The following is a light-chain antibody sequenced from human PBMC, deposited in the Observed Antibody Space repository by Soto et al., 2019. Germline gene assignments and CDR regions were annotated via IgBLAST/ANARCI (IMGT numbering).Light chain of an antibody. Sequence: QSVLTQPPSVSAAPGQKVTISCSGSSSNIGNNYVSWYQQLPGTAPKLLIYDNNKRPSGIPDRFSDSKSGTSATLGITGLQTGDEADYYCGTWDSSLSAGEVVFGGGTKLTVL. CDR3: GTWDSSLSAGEVV. V-gene: IGLV1-51*01. J-gene: IGLJ2*01. CDR2: DNN. CDR1: SSNIGNNY.